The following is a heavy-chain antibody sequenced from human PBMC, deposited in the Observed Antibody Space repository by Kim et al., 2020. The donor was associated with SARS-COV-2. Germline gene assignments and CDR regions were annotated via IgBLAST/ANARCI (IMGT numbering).Heavy chain of an antibody. CDR2: IVTSNGVT. D-gene: IGHD7-27*01. CDR1: GYSITGYP. V-gene: IGHV1-2*06. CDR3: TRDHNWGADY. J-gene: IGHJ4*02. Sequence: ASVKVSCKASGYSITGYPMHWVRQAPGQGLEWMGRIVTSNGVTTYAQKFQGRVTMTRDTSISTVYMDLNRLTSDDTAVYYCTRDHNWGADYWGQGTPVIVSS.